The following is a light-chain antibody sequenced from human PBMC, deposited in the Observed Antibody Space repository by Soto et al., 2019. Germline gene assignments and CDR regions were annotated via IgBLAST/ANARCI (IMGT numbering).Light chain of an antibody. CDR2: DTS. CDR1: QSLGST. J-gene: IGKJ4*01. CDR3: QRFNRWPLS. Sequence: DIVLTQSTADLAVCPGEGGTLXCWASQSLGSTFIWWKHRSGKARRLLLYDTSIRAPGSPARFSSSGSGTEFTRTIASRQSEDFGVYYCQRFNRWPLSFGGGTKVDIK. V-gene: IGKV3-15*01.